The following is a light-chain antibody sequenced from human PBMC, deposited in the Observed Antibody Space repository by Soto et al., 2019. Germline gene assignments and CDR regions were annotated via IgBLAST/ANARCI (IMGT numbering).Light chain of an antibody. CDR1: SSDVGGYNY. J-gene: IGLJ1*01. CDR2: EVS. V-gene: IGLV2-14*01. CDR3: SSYTSISSYV. Sequence: QSALTQPASVSGSPGQSITISCTGTSSDVGGYNYVSWYQQHPGKAPKLMIYEVSNRPSGVSNRFSGSKSGNTASLTISGLQAEDVADYYCSSYTSISSYVFGTGTNVTVL.